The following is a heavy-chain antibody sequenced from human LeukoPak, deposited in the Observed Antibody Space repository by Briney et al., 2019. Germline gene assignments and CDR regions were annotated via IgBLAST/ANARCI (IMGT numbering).Heavy chain of an antibody. CDR1: GGTFNYYA. CDR3: ARDQGDNSYGYYAIWYAFDV. Sequence: GSSVKVSCKASGGTFNYYAISWVRQAPGQGLEWMGRIVPILGIANYAQEFQGRLIITADKATSSAYMELSSLRSEDTAVYYCARDQGDNSYGYYAIWYAFDVWGQGTMVTVSS. J-gene: IGHJ3*01. V-gene: IGHV1-69*04. D-gene: IGHD5-18*01. CDR2: IVPILGIA.